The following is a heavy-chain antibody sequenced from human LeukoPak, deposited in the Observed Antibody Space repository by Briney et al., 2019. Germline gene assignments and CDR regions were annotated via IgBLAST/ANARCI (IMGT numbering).Heavy chain of an antibody. CDR2: VIPIFGTA. Sequence: SVTVSCKASGATFSSYAISWVRQAPGQGLEWMGGVIPIFGTANYAQEFQGRVTITADESTSTAYMELSSLRSEDTAVYYCARDRSSTTRQYYYYGMDVWGQGTTVTVSS. CDR3: ARDRSSTTRQYYYYGMDV. CDR1: GATFSSYA. D-gene: IGHD2-2*01. V-gene: IGHV1-69*13. J-gene: IGHJ6*02.